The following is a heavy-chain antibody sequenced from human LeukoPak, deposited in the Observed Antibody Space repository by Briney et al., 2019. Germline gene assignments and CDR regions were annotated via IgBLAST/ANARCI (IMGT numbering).Heavy chain of an antibody. CDR1: GGSISSYY. V-gene: IGHV4-4*07. D-gene: IGHD5-24*01. CDR2: TYTSGST. J-gene: IGHJ4*02. CDR3: ARDVRDGAYFDY. Sequence: SETLSLTCTVSGGSISSYYWSWIRQPAGKGLEWIGRTYTSGSTNYNPSLKSRVTMSVDTSKNQFSLKLSSVTAADTAVYCWARDVRDGAYFDYWGQGTLVTVSS.